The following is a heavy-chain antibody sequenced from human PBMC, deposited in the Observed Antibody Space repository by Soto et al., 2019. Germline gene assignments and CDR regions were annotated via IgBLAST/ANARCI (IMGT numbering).Heavy chain of an antibody. D-gene: IGHD3-10*01. V-gene: IGHV4-30-4*01. CDR2: IYYSGST. Sequence: PSETLSLTCTVSGGSISSGDYYWSWIRQPPGKGLEWIGYIYYSGSTYYNPSLKSRVTISVDTSKNQFSLKLSSVTAADTAVYYCARESRIWFGDPPIIHNWFDPWGQGTLVTVSS. CDR1: GGSISSGDYY. J-gene: IGHJ5*02. CDR3: ARESRIWFGDPPIIHNWFDP.